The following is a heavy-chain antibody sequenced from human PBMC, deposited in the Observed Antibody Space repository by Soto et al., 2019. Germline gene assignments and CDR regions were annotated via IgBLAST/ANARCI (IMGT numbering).Heavy chain of an antibody. CDR1: GASISGYY. CDR2: IYATGTT. Sequence: PSETLSLTCTVSGASISGYYWSWIRKSAGKGLEWIGRIYATGTTDYNPSLKSRVMMSVDTPKKQFSLRLRSVTAADTAVYYCVRDGTKTLRDWFDPRGQGISVTVSS. J-gene: IGHJ5*02. D-gene: IGHD1-1*01. V-gene: IGHV4-4*07. CDR3: VRDGTKTLRDWFDP.